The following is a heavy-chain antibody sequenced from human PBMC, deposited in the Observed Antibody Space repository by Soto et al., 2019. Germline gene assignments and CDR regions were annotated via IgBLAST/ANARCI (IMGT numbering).Heavy chain of an antibody. Sequence: PSETLSLTCIVSGASTSSRSSYWGWIRQPPGKGLEWVGTFYSGSTYNNPSLKSRVTISVDTSKNQFSLKLSSVAAEDTAIYYCATTRGIAVGGSFDHWGQGTLVTVSS. CDR3: ATTRGIAVGGSFDH. V-gene: IGHV4-39*01. CDR1: GASTSSRSSY. D-gene: IGHD6-13*01. J-gene: IGHJ5*02. CDR2: FYSGST.